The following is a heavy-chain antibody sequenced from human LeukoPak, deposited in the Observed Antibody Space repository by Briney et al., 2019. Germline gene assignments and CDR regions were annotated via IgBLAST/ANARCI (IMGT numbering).Heavy chain of an antibody. V-gene: IGHV3-15*01. D-gene: IGHD3-22*01. CDR3: STTYYYDSSEGY. CDR1: GFTFNNYP. CDR2: IKSKTDGGTT. J-gene: IGHJ4*02. Sequence: GGSLRLSCAASGFTFNNYPMSWVRQAPGKGLEWVGRIKSKTDGGTTDYAAPVKGRFTISRDDSKNTLYLQMNSLKTEDTAVYYCSTTYYYDSSEGYWGQGTLVTVSS.